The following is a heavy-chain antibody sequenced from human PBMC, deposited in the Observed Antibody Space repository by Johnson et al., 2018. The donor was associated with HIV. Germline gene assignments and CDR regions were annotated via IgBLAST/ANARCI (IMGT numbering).Heavy chain of an antibody. V-gene: IGHV3-13*01. Sequence: VQLVESGGGVVQPGGSLRLSCAASGFTLSSYDMHWVRQATGKGLEWVSEIDTAGDTYYPGSVKGRFTTSRENAKNSLYIQMNSLRAGDTAVYYCARRSIRSDGFDIWGQGTMVTVSS. CDR2: IDTAGDT. D-gene: IGHD4-11*01. CDR1: GFTLSSYD. J-gene: IGHJ3*02. CDR3: ARRSIRSDGFDI.